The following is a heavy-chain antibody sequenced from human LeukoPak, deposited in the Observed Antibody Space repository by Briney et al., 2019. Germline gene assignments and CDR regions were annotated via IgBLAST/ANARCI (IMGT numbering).Heavy chain of an antibody. Sequence: GGSLRLSCAASGFTFRSYWMTWVRQAPGKGLEWVANIKQDGSEKYYVDSVKGRFTISRDNGQNSLYLQVNSLRSEDTAVYCCAREWGSNWGNDYWGQGTLVTVSS. CDR1: GFTFRSYW. CDR3: AREWGSNWGNDY. CDR2: IKQDGSEK. J-gene: IGHJ4*02. D-gene: IGHD7-27*01. V-gene: IGHV3-7*01.